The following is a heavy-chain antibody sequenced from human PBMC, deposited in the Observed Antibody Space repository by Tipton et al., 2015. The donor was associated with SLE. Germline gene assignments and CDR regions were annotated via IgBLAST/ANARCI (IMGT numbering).Heavy chain of an antibody. J-gene: IGHJ5*02. Sequence: GLVKPSETLSLTCTVSGGSISSDYWSWLRQPAGKGLEWIGRLDPSGGTNYNPSLKSRVTMSVDTSKKQFSLKLTSVTAADTAVYYCARYNSPSWFDPWGQGTLVTVSS. V-gene: IGHV4-4*07. CDR1: GGSISSDY. CDR2: LDPSGGT. D-gene: IGHD6-19*01. CDR3: ARYNSPSWFDP.